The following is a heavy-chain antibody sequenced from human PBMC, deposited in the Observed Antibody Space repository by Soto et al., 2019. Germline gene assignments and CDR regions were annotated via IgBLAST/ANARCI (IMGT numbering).Heavy chain of an antibody. CDR2: ITYDGSNK. D-gene: IGHD1-7*01. V-gene: IGHV3-30*18. CDR1: GFKFDNYG. Sequence: PAASLRLSCQASGFKFDNYGMRWVRQAPGKGLEWVAVITYDGSNKYYADSVKGRFTISRDNSKNTLSLHLNTLKPEDTAVYHCAKDRVGGTFYTPLGFWGQGALVTVSS. CDR3: AKDRVGGTFYTPLGF. J-gene: IGHJ4*02.